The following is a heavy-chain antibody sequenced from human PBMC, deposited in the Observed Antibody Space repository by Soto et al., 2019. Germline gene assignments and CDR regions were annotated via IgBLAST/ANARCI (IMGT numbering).Heavy chain of an antibody. CDR2: ISSSSSYT. CDR1: GFTFSDCY. Sequence: QVQLVESGGGLVKPGGSLRLSCAASGFTFSDCYMSWIRQAPGKGLEWVSYISSSSSYTNYADSVKGLFTISRDNAKNSLYRQMNSLRADDTAVYYCARDADILTGADAFDIWGQGTMVTVSS. J-gene: IGHJ3*02. V-gene: IGHV3-11*05. CDR3: ARDADILTGADAFDI. D-gene: IGHD3-9*01.